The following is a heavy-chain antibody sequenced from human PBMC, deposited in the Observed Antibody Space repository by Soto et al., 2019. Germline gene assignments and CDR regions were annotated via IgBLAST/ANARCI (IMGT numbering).Heavy chain of an antibody. J-gene: IGHJ4*02. CDR3: ARYGPVVGATYYFDY. D-gene: IGHD1-26*01. CDR1: GYRFTSYW. Sequence: GESLKISSKGSGYRFTSYWIGWVGQMPGKGLEWVGINYPGDSDTRYSPSFQVQVTISADKSISTAYLQWSSLKASYTSMYYCARYGPVVGATYYFDYWGQGTLVTVSS. CDR2: NYPGDSDT. V-gene: IGHV5-51*01.